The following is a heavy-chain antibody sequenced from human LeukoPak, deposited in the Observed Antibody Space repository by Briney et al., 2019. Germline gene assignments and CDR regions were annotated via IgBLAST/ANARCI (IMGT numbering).Heavy chain of an antibody. CDR1: GYTFTTYD. CDR2: ISAYNGYT. J-gene: IGHJ4*02. D-gene: IGHD1/OR15-1a*01. CDR3: ARVGTGTRSFDY. Sequence: GASVKVSCKTSGYTFTTYDINWVRQAPGQGLEWMGRISAYNGYTNYGQKLQGRVTMTTVTSTSTAYMELRSLRSDDTAVYYCARVGTGTRSFDYWGQGTLVTVSS. V-gene: IGHV1-18*01.